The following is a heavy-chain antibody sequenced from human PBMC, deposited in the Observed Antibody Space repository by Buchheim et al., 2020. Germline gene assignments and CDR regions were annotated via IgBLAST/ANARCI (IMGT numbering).Heavy chain of an antibody. D-gene: IGHD3-3*01. J-gene: IGHJ5*02. CDR1: GFTFSSYG. Sequence: QVQLVESGGGVVQPGRSLRLSCAASGFTFSSYGMHWVRQAPGKGLEWVAVIWYDGSNKYYADSVKGRFTISRDNSKNTLYLQMNSLRAEDTAVYYCAKGTDFWSGSAADTWFDPWGQGTL. V-gene: IGHV3-33*06. CDR2: IWYDGSNK. CDR3: AKGTDFWSGSAADTWFDP.